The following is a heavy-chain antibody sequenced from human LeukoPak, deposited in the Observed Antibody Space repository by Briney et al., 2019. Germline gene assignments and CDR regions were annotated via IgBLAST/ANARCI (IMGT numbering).Heavy chain of an antibody. CDR1: GGSFSGYY. V-gene: IGHV4-34*01. Sequence: SETLSLTCAVYGGSFSGYYWSWIRQPPGKGLEWIGEINHSGSTNYNPSLKSRVTISVDTSKNQFSLKLSSVTAADTAVYYCARDVVSRAYIDHWGQGTLVTVSS. J-gene: IGHJ4*02. CDR2: INHSGST. D-gene: IGHD3-16*01. CDR3: ARDVVSRAYIDH.